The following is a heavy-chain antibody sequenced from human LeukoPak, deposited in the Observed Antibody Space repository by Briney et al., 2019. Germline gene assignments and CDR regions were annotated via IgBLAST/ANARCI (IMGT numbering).Heavy chain of an antibody. J-gene: IGHJ4*02. D-gene: IGHD4-17*01. CDR2: ISWNSGSI. Sequence: GGSLRLSCAASGFTLDDYAMHWVRQAPGKGLEWVSGISWNSGSIGYADSVKGRFTISRDNAKNSLYLQMNSLRAEDTALYYCAKVPDYGDYSNYFDYWGQGTLVTVSS. CDR1: GFTLDDYA. CDR3: AKVPDYGDYSNYFDY. V-gene: IGHV3-9*01.